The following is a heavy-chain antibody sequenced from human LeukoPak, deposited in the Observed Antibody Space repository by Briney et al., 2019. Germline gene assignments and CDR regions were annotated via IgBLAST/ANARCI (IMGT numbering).Heavy chain of an antibody. Sequence: PGRSLRLSCAASGFTFSSYGMHWVRQAPGKGPEWVAVIWYDGSNKYYADSVKGRFTISRDNSKNTLYLQMNRLRAEDTAVYYCASDSSGSFDYWGQGTLVTVSS. CDR2: IWYDGSNK. CDR1: GFTFSSYG. V-gene: IGHV3-33*01. D-gene: IGHD3-22*01. J-gene: IGHJ4*02. CDR3: ASDSSGSFDY.